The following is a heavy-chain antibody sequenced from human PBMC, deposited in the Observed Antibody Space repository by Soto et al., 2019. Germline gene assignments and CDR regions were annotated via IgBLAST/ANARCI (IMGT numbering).Heavy chain of an antibody. V-gene: IGHV1-69*13. D-gene: IGHD3-3*01. CDR1: GGTFSSYA. CDR3: ERDFWSGHGDY. Sequence: SVKVSCKASGGTFSSYAISWVRQAPGQGLEWMGGIIPIFGTANYAQKFQGRVTTTADESTSTAYMELSSLRSEDTAVYYCERDFWSGHGDYWGQGTLVTVYS. CDR2: IIPIFGTA. J-gene: IGHJ4*02.